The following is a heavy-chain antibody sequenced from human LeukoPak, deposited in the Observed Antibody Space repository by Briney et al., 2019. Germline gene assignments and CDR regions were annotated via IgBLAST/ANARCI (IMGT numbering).Heavy chain of an antibody. Sequence: GGSLRLSCAASGFTFSSYSMNWVRQAPGKGLMWVSSISSSSSYIYYADSVKGRFTISRDNAKNSLYLQMNSLRAEDTAVYYCARVGSGGGGQYYFDYWGQGTLVTVSS. CDR2: ISSSSSYI. J-gene: IGHJ4*02. CDR3: ARVGSGGGGQYYFDY. D-gene: IGHD3-16*01. V-gene: IGHV3-21*01. CDR1: GFTFSSYS.